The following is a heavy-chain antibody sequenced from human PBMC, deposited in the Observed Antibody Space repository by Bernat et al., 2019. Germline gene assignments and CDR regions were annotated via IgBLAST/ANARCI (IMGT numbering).Heavy chain of an antibody. CDR1: GFTISGYW. D-gene: IGHD2-2*01. V-gene: IGHV3-7*03. CDR2: IKEDGSET. CDR3: AKDPLFCSSTSCYYYYYYMDV. Sequence: EVQLVESGGGLVQPGGSLRLSCAASGFTISGYWMTWVRQAPGMGLEWVANIKEDGSETYYVDSVKGRFTISRDNAENSLYLQLNSLRAEDTAVYYCAKDPLFCSSTSCYYYYYYMDVWGKGTTVTVSS. J-gene: IGHJ6*03.